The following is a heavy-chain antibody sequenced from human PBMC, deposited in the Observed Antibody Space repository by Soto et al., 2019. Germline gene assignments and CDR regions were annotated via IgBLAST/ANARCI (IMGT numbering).Heavy chain of an antibody. CDR2: INPNSGGT. D-gene: IGHD4-17*01. J-gene: IGHJ6*02. CDR1: GYTFTGYY. V-gene: IGHV1-2*02. Sequence: QVQLVQSGAEVKKPGASVKVSCKASGYTFTGYYMHWVRQAPGQGLEWMGWINPNSGGTNYAQKFQGRVTMTRDTSVSTAYMELSRLRSDDTAVYYCARDPTVTTSYYYYGMDVWGQGTTVTVSS. CDR3: ARDPTVTTSYYYYGMDV.